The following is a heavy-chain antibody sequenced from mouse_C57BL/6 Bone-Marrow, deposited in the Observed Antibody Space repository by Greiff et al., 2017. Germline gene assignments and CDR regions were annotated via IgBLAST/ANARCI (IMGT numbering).Heavy chain of an antibody. CDR3: ARYYYGSSYDWYFDV. CDR2: IHPNSGST. D-gene: IGHD1-1*01. J-gene: IGHJ1*03. Sequence: VQLQQPGAELVKPGASVKLSCKASGYTFTSYWMHWVKQRPGQGLEWIGMIHPNSGSTNYNEKFKSKATLTVDKSSSTAYMQLSSLTSEDSAVYYCARYYYGSSYDWYFDVWGTGTTVTVSS. V-gene: IGHV1-64*01. CDR1: GYTFTSYW.